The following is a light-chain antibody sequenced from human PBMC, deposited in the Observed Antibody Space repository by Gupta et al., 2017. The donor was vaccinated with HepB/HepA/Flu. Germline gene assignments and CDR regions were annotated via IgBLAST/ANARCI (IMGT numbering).Light chain of an antibody. J-gene: IGLJ2*01. Sequence: SYELTQPPSVSVSPGQTASITCSGDKLGDKYACWYQQKPGQSPVLVIYQDTKRPSGIPERFSGSNSGNTATLSISGTQPMDEADYYCQTWDSSTVEFSGGTKLTVL. CDR1: KLGDKY. CDR3: QTWDSSTVE. CDR2: QDT. V-gene: IGLV3-1*01.